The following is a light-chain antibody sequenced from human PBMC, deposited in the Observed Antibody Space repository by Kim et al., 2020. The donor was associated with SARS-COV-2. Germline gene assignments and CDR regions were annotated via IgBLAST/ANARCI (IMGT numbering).Light chain of an antibody. V-gene: IGLV3-25*03. CDR3: QSTDPTGSYEL. CDR2: DDS. CDR1: ALPFRY. J-gene: IGLJ2*01. Sequence: LAPTPTTTCSGYALPFRYVYCYQQKPGQAPVLFLYDDSVSHSAVPEPFSCSSSETLATFTVSGVQVHHEDDYYCQSTDPTGSYELFAGGTQLTVL.